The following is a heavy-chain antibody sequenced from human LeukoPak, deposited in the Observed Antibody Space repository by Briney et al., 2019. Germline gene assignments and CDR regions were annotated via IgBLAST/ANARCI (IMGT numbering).Heavy chain of an antibody. Sequence: GGSLRLSCAASGFTFSSAWMGWVRQAPGKGLECVGRTKSRTDGGTTDYAAPVKGRFTISRDDSEKTLFLQMNSLKTEDTAVYYCTTDWVVVAAPGYSRYSYWGQGTLVTVSS. V-gene: IGHV3-15*01. D-gene: IGHD2-2*01. CDR1: GFTFSSAW. CDR2: TKSRTDGGTT. CDR3: TTDWVVVAAPGYSRYSY. J-gene: IGHJ4*02.